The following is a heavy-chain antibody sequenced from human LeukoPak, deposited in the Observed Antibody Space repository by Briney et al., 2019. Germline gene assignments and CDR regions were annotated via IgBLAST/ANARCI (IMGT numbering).Heavy chain of an antibody. V-gene: IGHV1-3*01. CDR2: INAGNGNT. Sequence: ASVKVSCKASGYTFTSYAMHWVRQAPGQRLEWMGWINAGNGNTKYSQKFQGRVTITRDTSANTAYMELSSLRSEDTAVYYCASGGIYDSSGYPYYFDYWGQGTLVTVSS. CDR1: GYTFTSYA. CDR3: ASGGIYDSSGYPYYFDY. J-gene: IGHJ4*02. D-gene: IGHD3-22*01.